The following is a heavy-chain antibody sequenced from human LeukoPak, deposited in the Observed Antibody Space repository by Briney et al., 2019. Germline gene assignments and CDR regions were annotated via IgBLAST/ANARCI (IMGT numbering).Heavy chain of an antibody. V-gene: IGHV3-33*01. D-gene: IGHD3-9*01. CDR1: GFTFSTYG. CDR3: ARDLRYFDPNSGGYFDY. J-gene: IGHJ4*02. CDR2: IWYDGSNK. Sequence: GGSLRLSCAASGFTFSTYGMHWVRQAPGKGLEWVAVIWYDGSNKYYEDSVEGRFTISRDNSKNTLYLQMNSLRAEDTAVYYCARDLRYFDPNSGGYFDYWGQGTLVTVSS.